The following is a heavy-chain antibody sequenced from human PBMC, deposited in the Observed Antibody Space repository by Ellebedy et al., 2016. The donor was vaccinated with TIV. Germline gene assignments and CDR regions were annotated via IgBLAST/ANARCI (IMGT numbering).Heavy chain of an antibody. CDR2: INRSGRT. J-gene: IGHJ3*02. D-gene: IGHD3-22*01. Sequence: MPSETLSLTCAVYAWSFSDYYWSRIPHSPGKGLDWTGQINRSGRTNYNPSLKSRVTISVDTSKNQFSLNLSSVTAADTAGYYCARGSNYMRVVVCTSDAFDIWGQGTMVTVSS. V-gene: IGHV4-34*01. CDR3: ARGSNYMRVVVCTSDAFDI. CDR1: AWSFSDYY.